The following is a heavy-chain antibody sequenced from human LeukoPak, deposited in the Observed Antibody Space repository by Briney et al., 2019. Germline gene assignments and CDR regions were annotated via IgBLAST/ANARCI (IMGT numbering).Heavy chain of an antibody. CDR3: ASPEGYGDYSLMDV. CDR1: GGTFSSYN. Sequence: GSSVKVSCKASGGTFSSYNINWVRQAPGQGLEWMGVFIPIFGTANYAQNFQGRVTISADESTGTGYMELSSLRSEDTAVYYCASPEGYGDYSLMDVWGQGNHGHCLL. D-gene: IGHD4-17*01. CDR2: FIPIFGTA. J-gene: IGHJ6*02. V-gene: IGHV1-69*01.